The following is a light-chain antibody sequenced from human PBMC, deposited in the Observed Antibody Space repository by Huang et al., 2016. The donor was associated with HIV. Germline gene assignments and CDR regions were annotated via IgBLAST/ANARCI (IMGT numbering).Light chain of an antibody. V-gene: IGKV4-1*01. Sequence: DIVMTQSPDSLTVSLGERATINCKSSQSVLHPNHKNYLAWYQQKPGQTPKLLIYWSSTREPGVPDRFSGDGSGSDFTLTINNLQAEDVAVYYCQQYINTPLTFGGGTKVEI. J-gene: IGKJ4*01. CDR3: QQYINTPLT. CDR2: WSS. CDR1: QSVLHPNHKNY.